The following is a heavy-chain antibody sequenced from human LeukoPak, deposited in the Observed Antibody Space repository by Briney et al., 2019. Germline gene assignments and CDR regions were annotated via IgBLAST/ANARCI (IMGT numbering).Heavy chain of an antibody. V-gene: IGHV1-46*01. CDR3: ARVKYYYGSESPFDY. CDR1: GYTFTTYY. Sequence: GASVKVSCKASGYTFTTYYMEWVRQAPGQGLEWVGIINPSGGSTTYAQNFQGRVTMTRDTSTSTVYMELSSLRSEDTAVYYCARVKYYYGSESPFDYWGQGTLVTVSS. D-gene: IGHD3-10*01. J-gene: IGHJ4*02. CDR2: INPSGGST.